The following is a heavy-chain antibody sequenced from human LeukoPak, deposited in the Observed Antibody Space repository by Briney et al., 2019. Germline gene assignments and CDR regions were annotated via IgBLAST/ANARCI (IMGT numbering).Heavy chain of an antibody. D-gene: IGHD5-18*01. CDR2: INPNGGGT. J-gene: IGHJ4*02. CDR3: ARRQLNYFDY. Sequence: ASVKVSCKASGGTFSSYAISWVRQAPGQGLEWMGWINPNGGGTTYAQRFQGRVTLTRDTSISTAYMELSRLRSDDTVIYYCARRQLNYFDYWGQGTLVTVSS. CDR1: GGTFSSYA. V-gene: IGHV1-2*02.